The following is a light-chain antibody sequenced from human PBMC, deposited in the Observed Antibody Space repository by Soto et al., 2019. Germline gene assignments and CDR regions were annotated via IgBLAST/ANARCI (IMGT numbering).Light chain of an antibody. J-gene: IGLJ3*02. CDR2: EVT. V-gene: IGLV2-14*01. Sequence: QSVLTQPASVSGSPGQSITISCTGTSSDVGGYNYVSWYQQNPGKAPKLMIYEVTNRPPGVSNRFSGSKSGNTASLTISGLQTEDEADYYCSSYTSSSTWVFGGGTKLTVL. CDR1: SSDVGGYNY. CDR3: SSYTSSSTWV.